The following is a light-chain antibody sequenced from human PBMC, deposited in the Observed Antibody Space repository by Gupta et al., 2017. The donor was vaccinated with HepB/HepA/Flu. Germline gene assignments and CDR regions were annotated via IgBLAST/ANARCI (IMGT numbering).Light chain of an antibody. CDR2: DAS. V-gene: IGKV3-11*01. J-gene: IGKJ3*01. Sequence: EMVLPQSPATLSVSPGERATISCRASQSVNSYLAWYLQKPGQAPRLLIYDASNRATGIPARFSGSGSGTDFTLTISSLEPEDFAVYYCQQRGNWPFTFGPGTKVDI. CDR3: QQRGNWPFT. CDR1: QSVNSY.